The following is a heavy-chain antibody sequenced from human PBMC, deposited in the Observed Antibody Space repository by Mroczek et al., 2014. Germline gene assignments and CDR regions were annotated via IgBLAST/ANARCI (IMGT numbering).Heavy chain of an antibody. CDR1: GGSISSSSYY. V-gene: IGHV4-39*01. CDR3: ASKPSPKTGTINWFDP. CDR2: IYYSGST. J-gene: IGHJ5*02. Sequence: QVQLQESGPGLVKPSETLSLTCTVSGGSISSSSYYWGWIRQPPGKGLEWIGSIYYSGSTYYNPSLKSRVTISVDTSKNQFSLKLSSVTAADTAVYYCASKPSPKTGTINWFDPGAREPWSPSPQ. D-gene: IGHD1-7*01.